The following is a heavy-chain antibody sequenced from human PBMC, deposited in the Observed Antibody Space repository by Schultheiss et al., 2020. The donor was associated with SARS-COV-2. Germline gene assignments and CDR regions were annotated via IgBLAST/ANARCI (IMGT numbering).Heavy chain of an antibody. V-gene: IGHV4-4*02. CDR3: ARAPSGSNDAFDI. CDR1: GGSISSSNW. CDR2: IYTSGST. J-gene: IGHJ3*02. Sequence: SETLSLTCAVSGGSISSSNWWSWVRQPPGKGLEWIGRIYTSGSTNYNPSLKSRVTISVDTSKNQFSLKLSSVTAADTAVYYCARAPSGSNDAFDIWGQGTMVTVSS. D-gene: IGHD3-22*01.